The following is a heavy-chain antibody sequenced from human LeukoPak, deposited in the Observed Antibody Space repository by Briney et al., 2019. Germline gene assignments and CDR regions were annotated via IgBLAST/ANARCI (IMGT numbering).Heavy chain of an antibody. CDR1: GYTFINSA. J-gene: IGHJ4*02. Sequence: ASVKVSCKASGYTFINSAIGWVRQAPGQGLEWMGWISPYNGYTKYAESLQGRVTMTTDTSTSTAYMELGSLRSDDTAMYYCARVGASYDGLIDYWGQGTRVTVSS. V-gene: IGHV1-18*01. D-gene: IGHD1-26*01. CDR2: ISPYNGYT. CDR3: ARVGASYDGLIDY.